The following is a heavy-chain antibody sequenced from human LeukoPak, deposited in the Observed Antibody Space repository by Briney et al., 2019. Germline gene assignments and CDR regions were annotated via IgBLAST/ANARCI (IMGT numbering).Heavy chain of an antibody. V-gene: IGHV3-21*01. Sequence: GGSLRLSCAASGFTFSSYTMNWVRQAPGKGLEWVSSITTSSSYIYYADSVKGRFTISRNNAKNSLYLQMNSLRAEDTAVCYCARDPGAYSSSPIDYWGQGTLVTVSS. D-gene: IGHD6-6*01. CDR1: GFTFSSYT. CDR2: ITTSSSYI. CDR3: ARDPGAYSSSPIDY. J-gene: IGHJ4*02.